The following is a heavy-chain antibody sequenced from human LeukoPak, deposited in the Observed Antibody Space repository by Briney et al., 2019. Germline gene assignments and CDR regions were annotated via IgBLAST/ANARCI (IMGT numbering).Heavy chain of an antibody. D-gene: IGHD3-10*02. V-gene: IGHV3-23*01. CDR3: AELGITMIGGV. CDR2: ISGSGGIT. Sequence: GGTLRLSCAASGFTFSSYGMSWVRQAPGKGLEWVSAISGSGGITYYADSVKGRFTISRDNAKNTLYLRMNSLRAEDTAVYYCAELGITMIGGVWGKGTTVTISS. J-gene: IGHJ6*04. CDR1: GFTFSSYG.